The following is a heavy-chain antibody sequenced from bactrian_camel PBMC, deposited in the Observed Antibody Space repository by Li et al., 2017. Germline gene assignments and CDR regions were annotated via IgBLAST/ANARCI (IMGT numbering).Heavy chain of an antibody. D-gene: IGHD5*01. CDR2: INSRGSST. V-gene: IGHV3-2*01. CDR3: AVHRYGAGYNY. J-gene: IGHJ4*01. Sequence: HVQLVESGGGLVQPGGSLRLSCAASGFTFSNYYTNWVRQAPGRGLEWVSSINSRGSSTYYSNSVKGRFTISRDNAKNTVYLQMSSLKSEDTAMYYCAVHRYGAGYNYWGQGTQVTVS. CDR1: GFTFSNYY.